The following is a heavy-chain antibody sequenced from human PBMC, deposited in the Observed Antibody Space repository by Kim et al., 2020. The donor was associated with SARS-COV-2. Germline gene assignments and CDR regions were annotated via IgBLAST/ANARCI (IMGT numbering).Heavy chain of an antibody. Sequence: GGSLRLSCAASGFTLRSTNMHWFRQAPGKGLEWVAAISYDGSFKWYADSVKSRFTVSSDTSKNTLYLQMDSSREEDTAVYYCSSFAFWGQGTLITVSS. CDR1: GFTLRSTN. J-gene: IGHJ4*02. V-gene: IGHV3-30*03. CDR2: ISYDGSFK. CDR3: SSFAF.